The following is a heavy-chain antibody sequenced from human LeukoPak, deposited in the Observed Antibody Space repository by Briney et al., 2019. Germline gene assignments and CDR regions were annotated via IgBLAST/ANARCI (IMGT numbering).Heavy chain of an antibody. Sequence: SETLSLTRNVSGGSISNDHWSWIRQPPGKELEGIGYIFTSGTTNYNPSLKSRVAILVDTSKNQVSLKLSSVTAADTAIYFCARVRVSGTYLFYFDFWGQGSLVTVSS. V-gene: IGHV4-4*09. CDR3: ARVRVSGTYLFYFDF. D-gene: IGHD3-10*01. CDR2: IFTSGTT. CDR1: GGSISNDH. J-gene: IGHJ4*02.